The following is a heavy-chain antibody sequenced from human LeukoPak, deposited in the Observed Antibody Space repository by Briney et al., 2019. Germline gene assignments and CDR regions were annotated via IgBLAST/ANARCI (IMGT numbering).Heavy chain of an antibody. D-gene: IGHD2-2*01. V-gene: IGHV3-23*01. J-gene: IGHJ4*02. CDR1: GFTFSSYA. CDR2: ISGSGGST. CDR3: AKGVVVVPAAIDY. Sequence: PGGSLRLTCAASGFTFSSYAMSWVRQAPGKGLEWVSAISGSGGSTYYANSVKGRFTISRDNSKNTLYLQMNSLRAEDTAVYYCAKGVVVVPAAIDYWGQGTLVTVSS.